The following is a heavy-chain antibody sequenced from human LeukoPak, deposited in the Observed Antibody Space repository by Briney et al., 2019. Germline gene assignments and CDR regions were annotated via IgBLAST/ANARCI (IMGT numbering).Heavy chain of an antibody. CDR3: ARGAAVLHLVWFDS. CDR2: INPNSGGT. CDR1: GYTFIHYY. V-gene: IGHV1-2*02. D-gene: IGHD2-8*02. Sequence: GASVKVSCKASGYTFIHYYIHWMRQAPGQGLEWIGWINPNSGGTDYAQKFQGRVTMTRDTSINTGYLDLSRLRSDDTAVYYCARGAAVLHLVWFDSWGQGTLASVS. J-gene: IGHJ5*01.